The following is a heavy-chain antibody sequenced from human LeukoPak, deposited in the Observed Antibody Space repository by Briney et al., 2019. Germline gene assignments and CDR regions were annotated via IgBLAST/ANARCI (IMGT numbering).Heavy chain of an antibody. CDR1: GGSFSGYY. D-gene: IGHD3-10*01. CDR3: ARDGPYYYGSGSYHWFDP. Sequence: SETLSLTCAVYGGSFSGYYWSWIRQPPGKGLEWIGEINHSGSTNYNQSLKSRVTISVDKSKNQFSLKLSSVTAADTAVYYCARDGPYYYGSGSYHWFDPWGQGTLVTVSS. V-gene: IGHV4-34*01. CDR2: INHSGST. J-gene: IGHJ5*02.